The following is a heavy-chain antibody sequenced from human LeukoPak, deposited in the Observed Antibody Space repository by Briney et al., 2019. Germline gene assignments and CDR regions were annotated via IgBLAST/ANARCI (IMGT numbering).Heavy chain of an antibody. V-gene: IGHV4-30-2*01. CDR3: ASSARPKAFDI. CDR1: GGSISSGSYY. CDR2: IYHSGST. D-gene: IGHD6-6*01. Sequence: SQTLSLTCTVSGGSISSGSYYWSWIRQPPGKGLEWIGYIYHSGSTYYNPSLKSRVTISVDRSKNQFSLKLSSVTAADTAVYYCASSARPKAFDIWGQGTMVTVSS. J-gene: IGHJ3*02.